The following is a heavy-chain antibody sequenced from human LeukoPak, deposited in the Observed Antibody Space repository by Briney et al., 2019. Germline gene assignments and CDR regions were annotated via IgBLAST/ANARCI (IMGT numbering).Heavy chain of an antibody. CDR1: GYSFSSGYY. J-gene: IGHJ4*02. CDR2: IYHSGST. Sequence: SETLSLTCAVSGYSFSSGYYWGWIRQPPGKGLEWIGSIYHSGSTHYNPSLKSRVTMSVDTSKNQFSLKLSSVTAADTAVYYCARNRTSSYLDYWGQGTLVTVSS. D-gene: IGHD2-2*01. CDR3: ARNRTSSYLDY. V-gene: IGHV4-38-2*01.